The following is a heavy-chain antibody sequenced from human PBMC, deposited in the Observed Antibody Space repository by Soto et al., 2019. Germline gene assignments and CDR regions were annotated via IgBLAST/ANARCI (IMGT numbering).Heavy chain of an antibody. D-gene: IGHD3-22*01. Sequence: QVQLQESGPGLAKPSQTLSLTCTVSGASLSSGGYYWTWIRQVPGKALEWIGYIFHTGTTFYNPSLKCRVVMSIEKSDNQFSLNLRSVTAADTAFYYCARGLGYDSNGRFLAAFDVWGQGTMVTVSS. CDR2: IFHTGTT. CDR1: GASLSSGGYY. V-gene: IGHV4-31*03. CDR3: ARGLGYDSNGRFLAAFDV. J-gene: IGHJ3*01.